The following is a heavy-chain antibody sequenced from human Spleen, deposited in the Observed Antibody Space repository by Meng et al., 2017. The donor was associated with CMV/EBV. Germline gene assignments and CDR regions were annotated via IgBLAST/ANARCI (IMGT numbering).Heavy chain of an antibody. CDR1: GYTFTSYG. V-gene: IGHV1-18*01. J-gene: IGHJ4*02. Sequence: QVQLVQAGAEVKKPGASVKVSCKASGYTFTSYGISWVRQAPGQGLEWMGWISAYNGNTNYAQKLQGRVTMTTDTSTSTAYMELRSLRSDDTAVYYCARRTTVTTVSSGWYDYWGQGTLVTVSS. D-gene: IGHD6-19*01. CDR3: ARRTTVTTVSSGWYDY. CDR2: ISAYNGNT.